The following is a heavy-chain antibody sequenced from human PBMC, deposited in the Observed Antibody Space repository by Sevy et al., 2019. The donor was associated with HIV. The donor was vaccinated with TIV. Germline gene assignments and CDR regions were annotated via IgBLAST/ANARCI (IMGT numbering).Heavy chain of an antibody. CDR1: GFTFSKYS. Sequence: GGSLRLSCAASGFTFSKYSMSWVRQPPGKGLEWVSTLSFGCGEISYADSVKGRFTISRDNSKSSVYLQMNNLSPADTAVYYCAREGCAKPHDYWGQGTLVTVSS. V-gene: IGHV3-23*01. CDR3: AREGCAKPHDY. CDR2: LSFGCGEI. J-gene: IGHJ4*02. D-gene: IGHD2-2*02.